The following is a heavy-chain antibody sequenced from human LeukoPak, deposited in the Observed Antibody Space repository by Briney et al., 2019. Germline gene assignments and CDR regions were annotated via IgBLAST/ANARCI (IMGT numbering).Heavy chain of an antibody. CDR2: IYTSGSP. CDR3: AARNKPGIGAREFGY. J-gene: IGHJ4*02. D-gene: IGHD6-6*01. CDR1: GDSITSFY. Sequence: KPSETLSLTCTVSGDSITSFYLTWIRQPAGKGLEWIGRIYTSGSPHYNPSLKSRVTMSIDTSKNQFSLKLTSVTAADTAVYYCAARNKPGIGAREFGYWGQGTLVTVSS. V-gene: IGHV4-4*07.